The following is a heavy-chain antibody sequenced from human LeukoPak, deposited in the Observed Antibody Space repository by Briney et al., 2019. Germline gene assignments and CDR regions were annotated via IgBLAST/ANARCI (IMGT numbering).Heavy chain of an antibody. Sequence: SETLSLTCAVSGGSFGDFYWSWIRQPPGKGLEWIGEINHSGYTNYYPSLKSRVTISVDTSKNQFSLKLSSVTAADTAVYYCARGARDAFDIWGQGTMVTVSS. CDR3: ARGARDAFDI. J-gene: IGHJ3*02. CDR1: GGSFGDFY. V-gene: IGHV4-34*01. CDR2: INHSGYT.